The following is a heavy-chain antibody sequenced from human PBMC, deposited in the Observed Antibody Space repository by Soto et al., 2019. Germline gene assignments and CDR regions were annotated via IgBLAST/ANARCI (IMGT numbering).Heavy chain of an antibody. D-gene: IGHD3-10*01. Sequence: QVQLVQSGAEVKKPGSSVKVSCKASGGTFSSYAISWVRQAPGQGLEWMGGINPIFGKANYEQKFQGRVTIPADESTSTAYMELSSLRSEDTAVYYCARSDSVRGVIIGGYDYWGQGTLVTVSS. CDR2: INPIFGKA. CDR1: GGTFSSYA. J-gene: IGHJ4*02. CDR3: ARSDSVRGVIIGGYDY. V-gene: IGHV1-69*01.